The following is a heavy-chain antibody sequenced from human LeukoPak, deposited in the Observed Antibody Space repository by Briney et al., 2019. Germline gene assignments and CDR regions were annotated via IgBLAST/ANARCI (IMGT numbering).Heavy chain of an antibody. Sequence: PGGSLRLSCAASGFTFSSYAMHWVRQAPGKGLEWVAVISYDGSNKYYADSVKGRFTISRGNSKNTLYLQMNSLRAEDTAVYYCARGSAPQVVVAAIGYWGQGTLVTVSS. CDR3: ARGSAPQVVVAAIGY. D-gene: IGHD2-15*01. CDR1: GFTFSSYA. V-gene: IGHV3-30*04. J-gene: IGHJ4*02. CDR2: ISYDGSNK.